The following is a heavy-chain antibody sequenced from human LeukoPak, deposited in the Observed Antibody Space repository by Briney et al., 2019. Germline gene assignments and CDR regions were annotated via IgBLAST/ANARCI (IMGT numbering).Heavy chain of an antibody. Sequence: SETLSLTCTVSGGSIRSYYWSWIRQPPGKGLEWIGYIYYSGSTYYNPSLKSRVTISVDTSKNQFSLKLSSVTAADTAVYYCASEYYYDSSGYGGAFDIWGQGTMVTVSS. CDR2: IYYSGST. V-gene: IGHV4-59*06. CDR3: ASEYYYDSSGYGGAFDI. D-gene: IGHD3-22*01. J-gene: IGHJ3*02. CDR1: GGSIRSYY.